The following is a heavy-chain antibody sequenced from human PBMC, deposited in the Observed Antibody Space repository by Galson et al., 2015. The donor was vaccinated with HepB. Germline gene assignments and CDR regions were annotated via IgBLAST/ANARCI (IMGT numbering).Heavy chain of an antibody. D-gene: IGHD3-10*01. Sequence: SLRLSCAASGFTFDDYAMHWVRHAPGKGLEWVSGISWNSGNLGYADSVKGRFTISRDNAKNSLYLQMNTLRAEDTALYYCAKDTTMVRGVLDYWGQGTLVTVSS. J-gene: IGHJ4*02. CDR1: GFTFDDYA. CDR2: ISWNSGNL. V-gene: IGHV3-9*01. CDR3: AKDTTMVRGVLDY.